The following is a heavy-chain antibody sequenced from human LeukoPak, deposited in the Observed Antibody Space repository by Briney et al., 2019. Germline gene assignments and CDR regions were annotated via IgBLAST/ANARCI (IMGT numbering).Heavy chain of an antibody. J-gene: IGHJ3*02. V-gene: IGHV4-39*06. CDR3: ARRGHCGGGDCFTGAFDI. CDR2: IYYSGST. D-gene: IGHD2-21*02. CDR1: GDSISSRSYY. Sequence: PSGTLSLTCTVSGDSISSRSYYWGWIRQPPGKGLEWIATIYYSGSTFYNPSLRSRVTISVDMSTNQFTLRLSSVTAADTAMYYCARRGHCGGGDCFTGAFDIWGQGSKVTVSS.